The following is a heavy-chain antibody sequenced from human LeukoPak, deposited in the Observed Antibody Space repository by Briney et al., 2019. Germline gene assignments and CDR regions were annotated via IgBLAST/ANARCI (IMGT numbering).Heavy chain of an antibody. V-gene: IGHV1-69*13. Sequence: ASVKVSCKASGGTFSSYAISWVRQAPGQGLEWMGGIIPIFGTANYAQKFQGRVTITADESTSTAYMELSSLRSEDTAVYYCARDLGDFWSGYYDYYYYYMDVWGKGTTVTVSS. CDR3: ARDLGDFWSGYYDYYYYYMDV. CDR2: IIPIFGTA. CDR1: GGTFSSYA. D-gene: IGHD3-3*01. J-gene: IGHJ6*03.